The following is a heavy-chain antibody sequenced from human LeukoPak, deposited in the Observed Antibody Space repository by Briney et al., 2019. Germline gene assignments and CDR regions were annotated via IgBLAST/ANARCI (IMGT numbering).Heavy chain of an antibody. V-gene: IGHV3-23*01. CDR1: GFTFSSYA. D-gene: IGHD1-26*01. CDR2: ISNNDGNT. Sequence: PGGSLRLSCAASGFTFSSYAMSWVRQAPGKGLEWVSTISNNDGNTYYADSVKGRFTISRDNSKNTLYLQMDSLTAEDTAIYYCAKATGTLANWGQATLVTVSS. CDR3: AKATGTLAN. J-gene: IGHJ4*02.